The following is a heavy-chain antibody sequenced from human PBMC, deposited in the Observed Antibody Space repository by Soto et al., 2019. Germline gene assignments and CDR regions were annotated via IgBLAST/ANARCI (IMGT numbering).Heavy chain of an antibody. J-gene: IGHJ6*02. D-gene: IGHD2-21*02. V-gene: IGHV1-69*13. CDR1: GGTFSSYA. Sequence: SVKVSCKASGGTFSSYAISWVRQAPGQGLEWMGGIIPIFGTANYAQKFQGRVTITADESTSTAYMELGSLRSEDTAVYYCARGRAYCGGDCQTDYYYYGMDVWGQGTTVTVSS. CDR2: IIPIFGTA. CDR3: ARGRAYCGGDCQTDYYYYGMDV.